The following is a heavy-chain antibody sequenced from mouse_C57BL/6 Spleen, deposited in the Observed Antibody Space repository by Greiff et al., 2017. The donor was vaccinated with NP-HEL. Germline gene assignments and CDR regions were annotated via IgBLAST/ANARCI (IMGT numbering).Heavy chain of an antibody. CDR3: ARSIYYGPFAY. D-gene: IGHD2-1*01. V-gene: IGHV1-82*01. CDR2: IYPGDGDT. Sequence: VQLQQSGPELVKPGASVKISCKASVYAFSSSWMNWVTQRPGQGLEWIGRIYPGDGDTNYNGKFKGKATLTADKSSSTAYMQLSSLTSEDSAVYFCARSIYYGPFAYWGQGTLVTVSA. CDR1: VYAFSSSW. J-gene: IGHJ3*01.